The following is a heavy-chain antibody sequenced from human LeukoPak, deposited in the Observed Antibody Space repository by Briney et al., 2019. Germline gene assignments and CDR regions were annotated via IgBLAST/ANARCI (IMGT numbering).Heavy chain of an antibody. V-gene: IGHV4-34*01. CDR2: INHSGST. J-gene: IGHJ4*02. Sequence: PSETLSLTCAVYGGSSSGYYWSWIRQPPGKGLEWIGEINHSGSTNYNPSLKSRVTISVDTSKNQFSLKLSSVTAADTAVYYCARGRGYDSEYYFDYWGQGTLVTVSS. CDR1: GGSSSGYY. D-gene: IGHD5-12*01. CDR3: ARGRGYDSEYYFDY.